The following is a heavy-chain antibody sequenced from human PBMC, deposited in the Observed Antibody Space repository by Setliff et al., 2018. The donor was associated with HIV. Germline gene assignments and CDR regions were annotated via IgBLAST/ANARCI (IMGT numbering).Heavy chain of an antibody. CDR1: GGTFSSYA. CDR2: IIPIFRTA. Sequence: SVKVSCKASGGTFSSYAISWVRQAPGQGLEWMGGIIPIFRTAHYAQKFRGRVTITADKSTNTAYMELSSLRSEDTAVYYCARGPANGWSGHWGQGTLVTVSS. D-gene: IGHD6-19*01. CDR3: ARGPANGWSGH. J-gene: IGHJ4*02. V-gene: IGHV1-69*06.